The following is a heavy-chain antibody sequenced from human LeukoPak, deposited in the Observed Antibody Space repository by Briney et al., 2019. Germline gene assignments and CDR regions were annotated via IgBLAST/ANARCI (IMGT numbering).Heavy chain of an antibody. Sequence: GGSLRLSCAASGFTFSSYAMSWLRQAPGKGLQWVSVITGSGGSTYFADSVKGRFTISRDNSKNTLYLQMNSLRAEDTAVYYCAKDLWAYDSSDTTFDYWGQGTLVTVSS. V-gene: IGHV3-23*01. J-gene: IGHJ4*02. CDR1: GFTFSSYA. D-gene: IGHD3-22*01. CDR3: AKDLWAYDSSDTTFDY. CDR2: ITGSGGST.